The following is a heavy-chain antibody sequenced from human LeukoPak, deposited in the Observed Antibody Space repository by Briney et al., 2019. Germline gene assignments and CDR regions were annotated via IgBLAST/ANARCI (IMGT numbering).Heavy chain of an antibody. Sequence: ASVKVSCKTSGSTFTGAYMHWVRQAPGQGLEWMGWINPNSGETKFAQKFQGRVTMTRDTSNSTVYMDLGGLRSDDTAVYYCARVLFNSGYDYWGQGSLVTVSS. CDR2: INPNSGET. V-gene: IGHV1-2*02. CDR3: ARVLFNSGYDY. CDR1: GSTFTGAY. D-gene: IGHD3-9*01. J-gene: IGHJ4*02.